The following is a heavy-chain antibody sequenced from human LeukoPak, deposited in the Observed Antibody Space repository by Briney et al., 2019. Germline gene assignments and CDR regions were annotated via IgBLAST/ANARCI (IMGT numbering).Heavy chain of an antibody. D-gene: IGHD6-19*01. J-gene: IGHJ3*02. CDR1: GFTVSSNY. V-gene: IGHV3-53*04. Sequence: GGSLRLSCAASGFTVSSNYMSWVRQAPGKGLEWVSVIYSGGSTYYADSVKGRFTISRHNSKNTLYLQMSSLRAEDTAVYYCARASSSGWQNDAFDIWGQGTMVTVSS. CDR2: IYSGGST. CDR3: ARASSSGWQNDAFDI.